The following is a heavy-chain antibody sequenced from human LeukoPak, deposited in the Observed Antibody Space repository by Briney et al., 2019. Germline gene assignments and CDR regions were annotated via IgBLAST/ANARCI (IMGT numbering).Heavy chain of an antibody. CDR2: IYYSGST. Sequence: SETQSLTCTVSGGSISSYYWSWIRQPPGKGLEWIGYIYYSGSTNYNPSLKSRVTISVDTSKNQFSLKLSSVTAADTAVYYCARHYRDGYNFDYWGQGTLVTVSS. J-gene: IGHJ4*02. CDR3: ARHYRDGYNFDY. D-gene: IGHD5-24*01. V-gene: IGHV4-59*08. CDR1: GGSISSYY.